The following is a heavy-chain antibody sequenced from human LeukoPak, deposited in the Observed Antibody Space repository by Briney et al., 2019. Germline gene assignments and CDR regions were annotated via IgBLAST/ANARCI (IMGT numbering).Heavy chain of an antibody. CDR1: GFTFSSYS. Sequence: GGSLRLSCAASGFTFSSYSMNWVRQAPGKGLEWVSYISSSSSTIYYADSVKGRFTISRDNSKNTLYLQTNSLRAEDTAVYYCAREGVYSNGPFDYWGQGTRVTVSS. J-gene: IGHJ4*02. D-gene: IGHD5-18*01. V-gene: IGHV3-48*01. CDR3: AREGVYSNGPFDY. CDR2: ISSSSSTI.